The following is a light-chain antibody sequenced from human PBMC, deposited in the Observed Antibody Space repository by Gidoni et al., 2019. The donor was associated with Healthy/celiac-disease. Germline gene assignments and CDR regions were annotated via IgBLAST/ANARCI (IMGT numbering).Light chain of an antibody. CDR2: GAS. CDR1: QSVSSN. J-gene: IGKJ1*01. Sequence: EIVMTQSPATLSVSPGERATLSCSASQSVSSNLSWYQQKPGQAPRLLIYGASTRATGIPARFSGSGSGTECTLTISSLQSEDFAVYYCQQYNNWPVTFGQGTKVEIK. V-gene: IGKV3-15*01. CDR3: QQYNNWPVT.